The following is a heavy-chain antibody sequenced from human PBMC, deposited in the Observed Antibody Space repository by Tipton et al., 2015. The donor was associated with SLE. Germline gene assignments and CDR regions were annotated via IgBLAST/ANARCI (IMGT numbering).Heavy chain of an antibody. CDR3: ARSMRVGSEDY. CDR1: GYSISSGYY. V-gene: IGHV4-38-2*01. D-gene: IGHD6-19*01. Sequence: TLSLTCAVSGYSISSGYYWGWIRPPPGKGLEWIGSIYYSGSTNYNPSLKSRVTISVDTSKNQFSLKLSSVTAADTAVYYCARSMRVGSEDYWGQGTLVTVSS. CDR2: IYYSGST. J-gene: IGHJ4*02.